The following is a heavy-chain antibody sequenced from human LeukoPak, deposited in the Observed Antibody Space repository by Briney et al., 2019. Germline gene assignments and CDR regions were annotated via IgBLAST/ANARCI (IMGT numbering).Heavy chain of an antibody. J-gene: IGHJ6*03. D-gene: IGHD6-6*01. Sequence: GGSLRLSCAASGFTVSSCYMSWVRQAPGKGLEWVSVIYSGGNTYYADSVKGRFTISRDNSKNTLYLQMNSLRAEDTAVYYCANLGDSTSSTYYYYMDVWGKGTTVTVSS. CDR1: GFTVSSCY. V-gene: IGHV3-53*01. CDR2: IYSGGNT. CDR3: ANLGDSTSSTYYYYMDV.